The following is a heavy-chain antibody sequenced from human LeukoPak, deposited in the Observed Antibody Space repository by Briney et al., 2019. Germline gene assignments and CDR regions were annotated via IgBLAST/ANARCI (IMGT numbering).Heavy chain of an antibody. CDR3: ARDYCSSTSCNWFDP. CDR2: IYHSGST. J-gene: IGHJ5*02. D-gene: IGHD2-2*01. V-gene: IGHV4-38-2*02. Sequence: PSETLSLTCTVSGYSISSGYYWGWIRQPPGKGLEWIESIYHSGSTYYNPSLKSRVTRSVDTSKNQFSLKLSSVTAADTAVYYCARDYCSSTSCNWFDPWGQGTLVTVSS. CDR1: GYSISSGYY.